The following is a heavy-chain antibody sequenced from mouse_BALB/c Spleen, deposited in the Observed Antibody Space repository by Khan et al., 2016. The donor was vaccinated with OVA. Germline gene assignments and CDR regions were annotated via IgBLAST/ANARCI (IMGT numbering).Heavy chain of an antibody. D-gene: IGHD2-3*01. CDR2: INTNTGEP. V-gene: IGHV9-3*02. Sequence: QIQLVQSGPELKKPGETVKISCKASGYTFTKNGMNWVKQAPGKGLKWMGWINTNTGEPTYAEEFKGRFAFSLETSASTAYLQINNLKNEEAGKYFGARSRWLLPAMDYWGQGTSVTVSS. J-gene: IGHJ4*01. CDR3: ARSRWLLPAMDY. CDR1: GYTFTKNG.